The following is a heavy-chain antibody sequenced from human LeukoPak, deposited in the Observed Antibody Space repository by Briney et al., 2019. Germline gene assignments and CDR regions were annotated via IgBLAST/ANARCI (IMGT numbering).Heavy chain of an antibody. D-gene: IGHD6-6*01. CDR1: GGSFSGYY. V-gene: IGHV4-34*01. Sequence: KPSETLSLTCAVYGGSFSGYYWSWIRQPPGKGLEWIGEINHSGSTNYNPSLKSRVTISVDTSKNQFSLKLSSVTAADTAVYYCARVGKRSSYLRRAFDIWGQGTMVTVSS. J-gene: IGHJ3*02. CDR2: INHSGST. CDR3: ARVGKRSSYLRRAFDI.